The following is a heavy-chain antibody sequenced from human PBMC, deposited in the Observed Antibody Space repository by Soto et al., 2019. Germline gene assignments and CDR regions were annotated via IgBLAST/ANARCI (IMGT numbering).Heavy chain of an antibody. D-gene: IGHD1-26*01. J-gene: IGHJ4*02. V-gene: IGHV3-15*01. CDR1: GFTFSNAW. Sequence: EVQLVESGGGLVKPGGSLRLSCAASGFTFSNAWMSWVRQAPGKGLEWVGRIKSQTDGETTDYEAPVKGRFTISRDDSKNTLYLQMNSLKSHDTAVYYCTGARGDYWGQGTLVTVSS. CDR2: IKSQTDGETT. CDR3: TGARGDY.